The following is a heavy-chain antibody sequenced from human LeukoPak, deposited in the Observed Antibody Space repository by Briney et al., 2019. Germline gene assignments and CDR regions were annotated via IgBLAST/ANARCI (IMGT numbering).Heavy chain of an antibody. CDR2: INPNSGGT. Sequence: ASVKVSCKASGYTFTGYYMHWVRQAPGQGLEWMGWINPNSGGTNYAQKFQGRVTMTRDTSISTAYMELSRLRSDDTAVYYCARDYESLYDFWSGYYLRFDYWGQGTLVTVSS. V-gene: IGHV1-2*02. CDR1: GYTFTGYY. J-gene: IGHJ4*02. D-gene: IGHD3-3*01. CDR3: ARDYESLYDFWSGYYLRFDY.